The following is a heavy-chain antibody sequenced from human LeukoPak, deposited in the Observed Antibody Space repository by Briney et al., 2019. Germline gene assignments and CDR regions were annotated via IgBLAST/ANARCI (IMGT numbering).Heavy chain of an antibody. CDR2: IYSGGNT. CDR3: AKSGYNRFDY. Sequence: GGSLRLSCTVSGFTVSSNSWSWARQAPGKGLEWVSFIYSGGNTHYADSVKGRFTISRDNSKNTLYLQMNSLRAEDTAVYYCAKSGYNRFDYWGQGTLVTVSS. V-gene: IGHV3-53*01. J-gene: IGHJ4*02. D-gene: IGHD5-24*01. CDR1: GFTVSSNS.